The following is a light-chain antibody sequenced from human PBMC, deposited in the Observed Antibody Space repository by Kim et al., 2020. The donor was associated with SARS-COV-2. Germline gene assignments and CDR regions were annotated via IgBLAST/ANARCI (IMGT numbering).Light chain of an antibody. V-gene: IGLV2-14*03. J-gene: IGLJ2*01. CDR2: DVT. CDR3: SSYTSNSALVV. CDR1: NNDIGTYNY. Sequence: ITFSCTGTNNDIGTYNYVSWYQQHPGKAPKLLIYDVTCRPSGISTRVSGSKSGNTASLTISGLQAEDEADYYCSSYTSNSALVVFGGGTQLTVL.